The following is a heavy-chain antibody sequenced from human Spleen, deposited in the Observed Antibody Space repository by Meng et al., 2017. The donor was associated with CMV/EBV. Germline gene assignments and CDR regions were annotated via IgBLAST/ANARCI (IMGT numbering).Heavy chain of an antibody. CDR1: GYRFISFG. CDR2: IIPIFGTA. V-gene: IGHV1-69*05. Sequence: SVKVSCKGSGYRFISFGISWVRQAPGQGLEWMGGIIPIFGTANYAQKFQGRVTITTDESTSTAYMELSSLRSEDTAVYYCARESGAARPRGYYYYGMDVWGQGTTVTVSS. CDR3: ARESGAARPRGYYYYGMDV. D-gene: IGHD6-6*01. J-gene: IGHJ6*02.